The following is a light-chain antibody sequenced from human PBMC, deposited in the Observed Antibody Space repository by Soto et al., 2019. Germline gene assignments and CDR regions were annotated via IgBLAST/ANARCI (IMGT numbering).Light chain of an antibody. CDR1: SNDIGDYKY. J-gene: IGLJ1*01. V-gene: IGLV2-14*01. CDR3: SSYTTGSTLYV. Sequence: QSALTQPASVSGSPGQSITISCTGSSNDIGDYKYVSWYQQYPGKAPKLIIFEVSNRPSGVSNRFSGSKSGNTASLTIAGLQAEDEADYHCSSYTTGSTLYVFGGGTKLTVL. CDR2: EVS.